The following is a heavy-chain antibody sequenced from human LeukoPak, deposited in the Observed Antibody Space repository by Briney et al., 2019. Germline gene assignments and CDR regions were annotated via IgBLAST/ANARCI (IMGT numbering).Heavy chain of an antibody. CDR1: GGSFSGYY. D-gene: IGHD6-13*01. CDR2: INHSGST. Sequence: SETLSLTCAVYGGSFSGYYWSWIRQPPGKGLEWIGEINHSGSTNYNPSLKSRVTISVDTSKNQFSLKLSSVIAADTAVYYCAGGLAAAGGFDYWGQGTLVTVSS. V-gene: IGHV4-34*01. CDR3: AGGLAAAGGFDY. J-gene: IGHJ4*02.